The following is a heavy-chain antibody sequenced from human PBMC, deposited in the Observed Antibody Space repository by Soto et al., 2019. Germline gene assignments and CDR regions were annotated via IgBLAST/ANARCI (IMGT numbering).Heavy chain of an antibody. D-gene: IGHD5-18*01. CDR3: ARSGYSYGPNPLLY. CDR1: GGSISSGGYY. Sequence: QVQLQESGPGLVKPSQTLSLTCTVSGGSISSGGYYWSWIRQHPGKGLEWIGYIYYSGSTYYNPSLTSRVTISVVTSKTQFSLKLSSVTAAETAVYYCARSGYSYGPNPLLYWGQGTLVTVSS. V-gene: IGHV4-31*03. CDR2: IYYSGST. J-gene: IGHJ4*02.